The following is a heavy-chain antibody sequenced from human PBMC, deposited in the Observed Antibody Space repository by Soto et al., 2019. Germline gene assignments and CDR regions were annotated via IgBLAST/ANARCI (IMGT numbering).Heavy chain of an antibody. CDR2: IIPIFGTA. CDR3: ARDVVTGCSSTRCAHPYYYYGMDX. CDR1: GGTFSSYA. J-gene: IGHJ6*02. V-gene: IGHV1-69*13. Sequence: SVKVSCKASGGTFSSYAISWVRQAPGQGLEWMGGIIPIFGTANYAKKFQGRVTITADESTSTAYMELSSLRSEDTAVYYCARDVVTGCSSTRCAHPYYYYGMDXLGQGTTDTVS. D-gene: IGHD2-2*01.